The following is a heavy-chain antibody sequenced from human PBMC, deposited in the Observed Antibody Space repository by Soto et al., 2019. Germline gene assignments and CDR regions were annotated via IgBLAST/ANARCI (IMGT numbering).Heavy chain of an antibody. V-gene: IGHV4-59*01. Sequence: SETLSLTCTVSGGSISSYYWSWIRQPPGKGLEWIGYIYYSGSTNYNPSLKSRVTISVDTSKNQLSLRLSSVTAADTAVYYCARSQFGVVQPMDVWGKGTTLTVSS. CDR1: GGSISSYY. J-gene: IGHJ6*03. CDR2: IYYSGST. CDR3: ARSQFGVVQPMDV. D-gene: IGHD3-3*01.